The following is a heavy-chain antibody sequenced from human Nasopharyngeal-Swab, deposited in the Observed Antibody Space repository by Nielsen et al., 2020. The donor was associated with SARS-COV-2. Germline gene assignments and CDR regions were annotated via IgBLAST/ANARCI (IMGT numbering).Heavy chain of an antibody. J-gene: IGHJ4*02. CDR1: GFTFSTFA. V-gene: IGHV3-30-3*01. Sequence: GESLKISCVASGFTFSTFAIHWVRQAPGKGLEWVALISYADGINKYYDDSVKGRFTISRDNSKNTLYLQMNTLRAEDTAMYYCASSFAEYDILTAFDYWGQGTLVTVSS. D-gene: IGHD3-9*01. CDR3: ASSFAEYDILTAFDY. CDR2: ISYADGINK.